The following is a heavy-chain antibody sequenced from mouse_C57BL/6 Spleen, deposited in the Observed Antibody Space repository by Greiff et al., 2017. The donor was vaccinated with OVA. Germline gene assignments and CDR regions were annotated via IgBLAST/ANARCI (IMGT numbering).Heavy chain of an antibody. V-gene: IGHV14-4*01. J-gene: IGHJ2*01. CDR1: GFNIKDDY. CDR2: IDPENGDT. Sequence: IQLQQSGAELVRPGASVKLSCTASGFNIKDDYMHWVKQRPEQGLEWIGWIDPENGDTEYASKFQGKATITADTSSNTAYLQLSSLTSEDTAVYYCTPLQGYFDYWGQGTTLTVSS. CDR3: TPLQGYFDY.